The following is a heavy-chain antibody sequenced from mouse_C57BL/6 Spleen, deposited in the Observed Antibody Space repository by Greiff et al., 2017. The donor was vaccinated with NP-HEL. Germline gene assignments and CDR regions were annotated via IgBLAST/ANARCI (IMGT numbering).Heavy chain of an antibody. D-gene: IGHD1-1*01. Sequence: VHVKQSGAELVKPGASVKLSCTASGFNIKDYYMHWVKQRTEQGLEWIGRIDPEDGETKYAPKFQGKATITADTASNTAYLQLSSLTSEDTAVYYCARDYGSSPWFADWGQGTLVTVSA. CDR2: IDPEDGET. J-gene: IGHJ3*01. V-gene: IGHV14-2*01. CDR1: GFNIKDYY. CDR3: ARDYGSSPWFAD.